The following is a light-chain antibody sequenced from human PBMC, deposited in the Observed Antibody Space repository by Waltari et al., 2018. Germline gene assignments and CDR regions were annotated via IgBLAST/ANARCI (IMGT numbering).Light chain of an antibody. CDR2: VNSDGSH. CDR3: ETGGHGTWV. J-gene: IGLJ3*02. CDR1: RAHRTTL. V-gene: IGLV4-69*01. Sequence: QLLLTQSPYASPSLRAPVTPTRTLSRAHRTTLIACLQQQPGKGPRHLMRVNSDGSHSKGDEIPDRFSGSSSGAERYLTISGVQSEDEADYYCETGGHGTWVFGGGTKLTVL.